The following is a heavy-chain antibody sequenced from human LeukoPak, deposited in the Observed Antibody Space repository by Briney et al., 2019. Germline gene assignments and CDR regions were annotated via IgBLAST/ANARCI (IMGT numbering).Heavy chain of an antibody. D-gene: IGHD6-13*01. CDR3: AKSGKSGAAVDY. CDR1: GFTFSSYG. V-gene: IGHV3-30*18. J-gene: IGHJ4*02. CDR2: ISYDGSNK. Sequence: PGGSLRLSCAASGFTFSSYGMHWVRQAPGKGLEWVAVISYDGSNKYYADSVKGRFTISRDNSENTLYLQMNSLRAEDTAVYYCAKSGKSGAAVDYWGQGTLATVSS.